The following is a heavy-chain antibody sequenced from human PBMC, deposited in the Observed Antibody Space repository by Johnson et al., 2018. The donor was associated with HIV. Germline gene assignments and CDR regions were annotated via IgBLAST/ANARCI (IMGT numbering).Heavy chain of an antibody. J-gene: IGHJ3*02. D-gene: IGHD6-13*01. CDR3: ARDRIWGYTFDI. Sequence: QVQLVESGGGVVQPGGSLRLSCSASRFTFSYYGMHWVRQAPGKGLEWVTFIRFNGSHKYYADSVKGRFTISRDNSKNTLYLQMNSLRVEDTAVYYCARDRIWGYTFDIWGQGTMVTVSS. V-gene: IGHV3-30*02. CDR1: RFTFSYYG. CDR2: IRFNGSHK.